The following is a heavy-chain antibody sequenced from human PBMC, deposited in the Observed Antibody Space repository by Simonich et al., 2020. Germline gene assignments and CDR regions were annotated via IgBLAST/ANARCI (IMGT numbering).Heavy chain of an antibody. J-gene: IGHJ4*02. D-gene: IGHD7-27*01. V-gene: IGHV1-2*02. CDR3: ARGYWGYYFDY. CDR1: GYTFTGYY. CDR2: INPTSGGT. Sequence: QVQLVQSGAEVKKPGASVKVSCKASGYTFTGYYLHGVRQAPGQGLEWMGWINPTSGGTNYAQKFQGRVTMTRDTSISTAYMELSRLRSDDTAVYYCARGYWGYYFDYWGQGTLVTVSS.